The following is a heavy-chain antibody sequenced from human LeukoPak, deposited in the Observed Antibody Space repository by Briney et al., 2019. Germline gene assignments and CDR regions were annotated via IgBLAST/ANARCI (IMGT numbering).Heavy chain of an antibody. CDR1: GGSLSSGGYY. J-gene: IGHJ6*03. CDR2: IYYSGST. Sequence: SQTLSLTCTVSGGSLSSGGYYWSWIRQHPGKGLEWVGYIYYSGSTYYNPSLKSRVTISVDTSKNQFSLKLSSVTAADTAVYYCASAYHYDILTGYFPYYMDVWGKGTTVTVSS. CDR3: ASAYHYDILTGYFPYYMDV. V-gene: IGHV4-31*03. D-gene: IGHD3-9*01.